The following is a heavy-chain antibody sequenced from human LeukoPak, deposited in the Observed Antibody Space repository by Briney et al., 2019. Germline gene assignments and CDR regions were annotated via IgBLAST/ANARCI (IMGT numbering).Heavy chain of an antibody. CDR2: IKQDGSEK. V-gene: IGHV3-7*03. J-gene: IGHJ4*02. D-gene: IGHD1-26*01. CDR3: ARGTVGGSYFDY. Sequence: GGSLRLSYAASEFIFSNYWMSWVRQAPGKGLEWVANIKQDGSEKYFVDSVKGRFTISRDNAKNSLYLQMNSLRAEDTAVYYCARGTVGGSYFDYWGQGTLVTVSS. CDR1: EFIFSNYW.